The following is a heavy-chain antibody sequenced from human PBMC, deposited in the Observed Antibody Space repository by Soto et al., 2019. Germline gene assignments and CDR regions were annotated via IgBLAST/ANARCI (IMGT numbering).Heavy chain of an antibody. D-gene: IGHD6-13*01. Sequence: PGGSLRLSCAASGFTFSSYAMSWVRQAPGKGLEWVSAISGSGGSTYYADSVKGRFTISRDNSKNTLYLQMNSLRAEDTAVYYCARDQIHSSSGYYYYMDVWGKGTTVTVSS. V-gene: IGHV3-23*01. CDR3: ARDQIHSSSGYYYYMDV. J-gene: IGHJ6*03. CDR2: ISGSGGST. CDR1: GFTFSSYA.